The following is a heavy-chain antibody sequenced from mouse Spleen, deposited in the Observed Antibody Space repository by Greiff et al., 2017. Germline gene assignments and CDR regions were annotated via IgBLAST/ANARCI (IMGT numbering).Heavy chain of an antibody. CDR1: GYTFTSYW. CDR3: GREGGAY. J-gene: IGHJ3*01. Sequence: QVQLQQPGAELVMPGASVKLSCKASGYTFTSYWMHWVKQRPGQGLEWIGEIDPSDSYTNYNQKFKGKATLTVDKSSSTAYMQLSSLTSEDSAVYYCGREGGAYWGQGTLVTVSA. V-gene: IGHV1-69*01. CDR2: IDPSDSYT.